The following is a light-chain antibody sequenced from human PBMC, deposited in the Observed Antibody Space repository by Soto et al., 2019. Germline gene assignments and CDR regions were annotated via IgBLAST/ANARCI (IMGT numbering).Light chain of an antibody. CDR1: SSDIGAYNF. V-gene: IGLV2-14*03. CDR2: DVN. CDR3: TSWTTSTTMI. Sequence: QSVLTQPASVSGSPGQSITISCTGTSSDIGAYNFVSWYQQHPGKAPKLMLYDVNIRPSGVSNRFSGSKSGNTASLTISWLQAEDEADYYCTSWTTSTTMIFGGGTKVPVL. J-gene: IGLJ2*01.